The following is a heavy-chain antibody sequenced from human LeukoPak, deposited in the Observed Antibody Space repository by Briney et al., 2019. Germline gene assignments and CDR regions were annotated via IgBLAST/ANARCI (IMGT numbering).Heavy chain of an antibody. J-gene: IGHJ4*02. Sequence: TGGSLRLSCAASGFTFSSHGMSWVRQAPGKGLEWVSVIYSGGSTYYADSVKGRYTISRDNSNNTLYLQMNSLRAEDTAVYYCARGRELVDYWGQGTLVTVSS. V-gene: IGHV3-66*01. D-gene: IGHD1-26*01. CDR3: ARGRELVDY. CDR1: GFTFSSHG. CDR2: IYSGGST.